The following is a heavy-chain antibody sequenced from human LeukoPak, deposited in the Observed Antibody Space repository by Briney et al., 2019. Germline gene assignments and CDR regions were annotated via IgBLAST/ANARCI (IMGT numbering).Heavy chain of an antibody. D-gene: IGHD5-12*01. V-gene: IGHV1-2*02. CDR3: AREGGYSGYDEFDY. CDR2: INPNSGGT. Sequence: ASVKVSCKASGYTFTGYYMHRVRQAPGQGLEWMGWINPNSGGTNYAQKFQGRVTMTRDTSISTAYMELSRLRSDDTAVYYCAREGGYSGYDEFDYWGQGTLVTVSS. J-gene: IGHJ4*02. CDR1: GYTFTGYY.